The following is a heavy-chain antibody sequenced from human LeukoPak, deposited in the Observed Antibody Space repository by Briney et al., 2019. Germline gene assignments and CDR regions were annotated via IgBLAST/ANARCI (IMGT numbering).Heavy chain of an antibody. CDR2: IGGNGGST. CDR1: RFTFSNYA. Sequence: GGSLRLSCAASRFTFSNYAMSWVRQAPGKGLEWVSAIGGNGGSTYYADSVKGRFTISRDNAKNSLYLQMNSLRAEDTAVYYCARVGAAAGTQYYFDYWGQGTLVTVSS. J-gene: IGHJ4*02. D-gene: IGHD6-13*01. V-gene: IGHV3-23*01. CDR3: ARVGAAAGTQYYFDY.